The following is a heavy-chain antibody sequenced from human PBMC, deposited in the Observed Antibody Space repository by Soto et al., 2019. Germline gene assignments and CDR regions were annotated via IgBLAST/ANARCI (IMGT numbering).Heavy chain of an antibody. D-gene: IGHD2-2*01. V-gene: IGHV3-23*01. CDR1: GFTFSSYA. J-gene: IGHJ4*02. CDR3: AKVPYTYCSSTSCYGPYFDY. CDR2: ISGSGGST. Sequence: EVQLLESGGGLVQPGGSLRLSCAASGFTFSSYAMSWVRQAPGKGLEWVSAISGSGGSTYYADSVKGRFTISRDNSKNTLYLQMNSLRAEDTAVYYCAKVPYTYCSSTSCYGPYFDYWGQGTLVTVSS.